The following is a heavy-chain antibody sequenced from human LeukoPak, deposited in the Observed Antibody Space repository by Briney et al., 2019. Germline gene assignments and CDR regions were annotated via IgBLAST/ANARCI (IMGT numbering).Heavy chain of an antibody. D-gene: IGHD5-12*01. CDR1: GFTFSDYY. V-gene: IGHV3-11*04. Sequence: SGGSLRLSCAASGFTFSDYYMNWIRQAPGKGLEWVSYISDSGSSIYYADSVKGRFTISRDNAKNSLYLQMNSLRAEDTAVYYCARDRGIVATFDYWGQGTLVTVSS. CDR3: ARDRGIVATFDY. CDR2: ISDSGSSI. J-gene: IGHJ4*02.